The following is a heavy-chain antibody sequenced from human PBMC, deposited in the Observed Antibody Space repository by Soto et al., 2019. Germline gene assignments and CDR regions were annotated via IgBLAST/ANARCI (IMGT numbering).Heavy chain of an antibody. Sequence: PSETLSLTCTVSGGSISNYYWSWIRQSQGKGLEWIGYIYSSGSTHYNPSLQNRVTISIDTSKNQVSLKVNSVTAADTAVYYCARDHPHSYGVYYFDYWGQGTPVTVSS. CDR3: ARDHPHSYGVYYFDY. D-gene: IGHD5-18*01. V-gene: IGHV4-59*01. CDR2: IYSSGST. CDR1: GGSISNYY. J-gene: IGHJ4*02.